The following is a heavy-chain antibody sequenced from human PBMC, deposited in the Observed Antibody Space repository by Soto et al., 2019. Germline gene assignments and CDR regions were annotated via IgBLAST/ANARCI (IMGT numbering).Heavy chain of an antibody. D-gene: IGHD3-22*01. J-gene: IGHJ4*02. CDR1: GSTFTGYY. V-gene: IGHV1-2*02. CDR2: INPNSGGT. CDR3: ARGYDSSGPLDY. Sequence: QVQLVQSGAEVKKHGASVKVSCKDSGSTFTGYYMHWVRQAPGQGLEWMGWINPNSGGTNYAQKLQGRVTMTRDASISTAYVERSRLRSDDTAVYYCARGYDSSGPLDYWGQGTMVTVSS.